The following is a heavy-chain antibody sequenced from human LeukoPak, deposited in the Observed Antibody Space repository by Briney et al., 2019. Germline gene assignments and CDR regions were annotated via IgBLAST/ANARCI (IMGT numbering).Heavy chain of an antibody. CDR3: ATAPLKYCSGGSCADYFDY. CDR2: FDPEDGET. CDR1: GYTLTELS. Sequence: ASVKVSCKVSGYTLTELSMHWARQAPGKGLEWMGGFDPEDGETIYAQKFQGRVTMTEDTSTDTAYMELSSLRSEDTAVYYCATAPLKYCSGGSCADYFDYWGQGTLVTVSS. J-gene: IGHJ4*02. D-gene: IGHD2-15*01. V-gene: IGHV1-24*01.